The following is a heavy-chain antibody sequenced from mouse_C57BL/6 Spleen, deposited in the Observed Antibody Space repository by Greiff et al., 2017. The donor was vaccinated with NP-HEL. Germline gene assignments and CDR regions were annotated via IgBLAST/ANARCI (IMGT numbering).Heavy chain of an antibody. V-gene: IGHV1-39*01. Sequence: VQLKQSGPELVKPGASVKISCKASGYSFTDYNMNWVKQSNGKSLEWIGVINPNYGTTSYNQKFKGKATLTVDQSSSTAYMQLNSLTSEDSAVYYCARCDSSGPHYYAMDYWGQGTSVTVSS. D-gene: IGHD3-2*02. CDR3: ARCDSSGPHYYAMDY. J-gene: IGHJ4*01. CDR2: INPNYGTT. CDR1: GYSFTDYN.